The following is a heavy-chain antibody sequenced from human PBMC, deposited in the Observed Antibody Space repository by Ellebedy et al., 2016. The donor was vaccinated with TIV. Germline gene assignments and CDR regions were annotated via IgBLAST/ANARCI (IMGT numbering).Heavy chain of an antibody. CDR1: GFTFSSYA. V-gene: IGHV3-30-3*01. D-gene: IGHD3-22*01. J-gene: IGHJ4*02. CDR3: AKDAGYDGSGYYYVGVEYFDY. CDR2: ISYDGSNK. Sequence: GESLKISXAASGFTFSSYAMHWVRQAPGKGLEWVAVISYDGSNKYYADSVKGRFTISRDNSKNTLYLQMNSLRAEDTAVYYCAKDAGYDGSGYYYVGVEYFDYWGQGTLVTVSS.